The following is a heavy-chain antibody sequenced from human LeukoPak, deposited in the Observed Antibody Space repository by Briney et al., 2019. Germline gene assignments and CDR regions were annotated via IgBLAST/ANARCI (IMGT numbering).Heavy chain of an antibody. V-gene: IGHV3-23*01. CDR1: EFTFSRYA. CDR3: ARDPNGDYLGAFDF. D-gene: IGHD4-17*01. Sequence: GGSLRLSCAAPEFTFSRYAMTWVRQAPGKGLEWVSSITSRDGRASYADSVKGRFTVSRDNSKNTLYLQMNYLRVEDTAVYYCARDPNGDYLGAFDFWGQGTLVAVSS. J-gene: IGHJ3*01. CDR2: ITSRDGRA.